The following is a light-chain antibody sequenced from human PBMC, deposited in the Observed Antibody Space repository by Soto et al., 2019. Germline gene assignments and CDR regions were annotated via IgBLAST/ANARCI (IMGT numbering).Light chain of an antibody. Sequence: DIQMTQSPSSLSASVGDRVTITCRASEDISNYLAWYQQKPGKVPKLLIYGASTLQSGVPSRFSGSGSGKDFTLTISSLQTEDVATYYCQNYTRAPWTFGQGTKVESK. J-gene: IGKJ1*01. V-gene: IGKV1-27*01. CDR1: EDISNY. CDR2: GAS. CDR3: QNYTRAPWT.